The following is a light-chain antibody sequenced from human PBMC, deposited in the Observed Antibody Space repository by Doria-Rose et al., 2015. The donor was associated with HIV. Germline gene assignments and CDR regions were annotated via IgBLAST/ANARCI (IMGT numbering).Light chain of an antibody. J-gene: IGLJ1*01. V-gene: IGLV1-40*01. CDR1: SSNIGAGFD. CDR3: QSYDSRLSVYV. CDR2: GNT. Sequence: LTQSPSVSGAPGQRVAISCTGSSSNIGAGFDVNWYQQFPGTAPKLLIHGNTNRPSGVPDRFSGSKSGTSLSLAISGLRAEDEADYYCQSYDSRLSVYVFGTGTKVTVL.